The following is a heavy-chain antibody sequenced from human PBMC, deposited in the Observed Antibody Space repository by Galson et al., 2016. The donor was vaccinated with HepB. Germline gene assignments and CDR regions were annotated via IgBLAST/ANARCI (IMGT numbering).Heavy chain of an antibody. J-gene: IGHJ4*02. D-gene: IGHD4-17*01. CDR3: ARLYGDVTLFDY. V-gene: IGHV3-7*03. CDR1: GFTFRTSR. Sequence: SLRLSCAASGFTFRTSRMSWVRQPPGKGPEWVANINPDGSQTYYVDSVKGRFNISKDNAKNSLYLQMNSLRVDDTAVYYCARLYGDVTLFDYWGQGTLVTVSS. CDR2: INPDGSQT.